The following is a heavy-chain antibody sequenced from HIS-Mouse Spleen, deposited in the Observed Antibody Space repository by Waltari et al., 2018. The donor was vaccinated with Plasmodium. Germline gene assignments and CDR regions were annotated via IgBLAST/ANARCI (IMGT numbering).Heavy chain of an antibody. J-gene: IGHJ4*02. CDR3: ARDRITGTSYFDY. D-gene: IGHD1-7*01. CDR1: GGYISSSSYY. V-gene: IGHV4-39*07. Sequence: QLQLQESGPGLVKPSETLSLTCPVSGGYISSSSYYWGWIRPPPGKGLEWIGSIYYSGSTYYNPSLKSRVTISVDTSKNQFSLKLSSVTAADTAVYYCARDRITGTSYFDYWGQGTLVTVSS. CDR2: IYYSGST.